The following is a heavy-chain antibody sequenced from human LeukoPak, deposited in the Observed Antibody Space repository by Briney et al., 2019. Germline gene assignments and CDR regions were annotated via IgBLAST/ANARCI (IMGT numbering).Heavy chain of an antibody. Sequence: PSETLSLTCAVYGGSFSGYYWSWIRQPPGKGLEWIGEINHSGSTNYNPSLKSRVTISVDTSKNQFSLKLSSVTAADTAVYYCARAGIVVVPAAMYYFDYWGQGTLVTVS. J-gene: IGHJ4*02. D-gene: IGHD2-2*01. CDR3: ARAGIVVVPAAMYYFDY. CDR2: INHSGST. V-gene: IGHV4-34*01. CDR1: GGSFSGYY.